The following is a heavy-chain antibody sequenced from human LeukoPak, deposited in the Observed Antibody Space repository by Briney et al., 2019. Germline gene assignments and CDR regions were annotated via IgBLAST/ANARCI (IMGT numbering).Heavy chain of an antibody. CDR2: VNSDGRSV. Sequence: GSLRLSCAASGLTFSNHWMHWVRQAPGKGLVWVSLVNSDGRSVNYADSVKGRFTISRDNAKNTLYLQMTSLRVEDTAVYYCVRGSVAAYTSPFDYWGQGTLVTVSS. CDR1: GLTFSNHW. CDR3: VRGSVAAYTSPFDY. J-gene: IGHJ4*02. D-gene: IGHD6-19*01. V-gene: IGHV3-74*01.